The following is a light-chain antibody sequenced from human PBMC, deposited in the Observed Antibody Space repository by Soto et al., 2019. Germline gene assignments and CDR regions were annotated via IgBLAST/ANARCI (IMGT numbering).Light chain of an antibody. CDR1: SGDVGGYDF. V-gene: IGLV2-14*01. CDR2: EVS. J-gene: IGLJ1*01. CDR3: ASYRASSTYV. Sequence: QSGLTQPASVTGCRVQSITISCTGTSGDVGGYDFVSWYQQHPGKAPKLIISEVSDRPSGVSNRFSGSKSGNTASLTISGLQSEDEADYYCASYRASSTYVFGPSPKDTV.